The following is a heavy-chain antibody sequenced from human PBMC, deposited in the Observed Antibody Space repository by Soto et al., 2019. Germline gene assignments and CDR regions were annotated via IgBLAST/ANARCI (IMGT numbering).Heavy chain of an antibody. CDR2: ISAHNGNT. V-gene: IGHV1-18*01. D-gene: IGHD1-1*01. CDR3: ARWRYGDY. Sequence: QVHLVQSGAEVKKPGASVKVSCKGSGYGFTTYGITWVRQAPGQGLEWMAWISAHNGNTNYAQKLQGRVTVTRDTSTSTAYMELWSLRYDDTAVYYCARWRYGDYWGQGALVTVSS. J-gene: IGHJ4*02. CDR1: GYGFTTYG.